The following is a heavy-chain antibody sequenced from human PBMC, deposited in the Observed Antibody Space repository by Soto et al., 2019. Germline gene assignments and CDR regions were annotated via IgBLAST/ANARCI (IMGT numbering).Heavy chain of an antibody. CDR2: ISGSGGST. V-gene: IGHV3-23*01. Sequence: GGSLRLSCAASGFTFSSYAMSWVRQAPGKGLEWVSAISGSGGSTYYADSVKGRFTISRDNSKNTLYLQMNGLRAEDTAVYYCAKSAKPYCSGGSCYSGDYYYYYGMDVWGQGTTVTVSS. CDR3: AKSAKPYCSGGSCYSGDYYYYYGMDV. D-gene: IGHD2-15*01. CDR1: GFTFSSYA. J-gene: IGHJ6*02.